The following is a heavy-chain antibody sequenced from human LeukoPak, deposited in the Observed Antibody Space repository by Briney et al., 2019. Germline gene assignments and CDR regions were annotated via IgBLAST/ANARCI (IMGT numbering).Heavy chain of an antibody. J-gene: IGHJ4*02. D-gene: IGHD1-26*01. CDR1: GFTFRNYG. CDR2: ISYDGSNT. V-gene: IGHV3-30*03. Sequence: GGSLRLSCAASGFTFRNYGMHWVRQAPGKGLEWVAIISYDGSNTYYADSVKGRFTISRDNSKNTLYLQMNSLRAEDTAMYYCASLRYSASYCADYWGQGTLVTVSS. CDR3: ASLRYSASYCADY.